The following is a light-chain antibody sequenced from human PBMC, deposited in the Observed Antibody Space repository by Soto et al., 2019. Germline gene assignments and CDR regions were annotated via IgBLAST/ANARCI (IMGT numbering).Light chain of an antibody. CDR2: GNS. J-gene: IGLJ1*01. V-gene: IGLV1-40*01. CDR1: SSNIGAGYD. Sequence: QSVLTQPPSVSGAPGQRVTISCTGSSSNIGAGYDVHWYQQLPGTAPKLLIYGNSNRPSGVPDRFSGSKSGTSASLAITGVQAEDEGDYCCQSYDSSLSGYVFGTGTKLTVL. CDR3: QSYDSSLSGYV.